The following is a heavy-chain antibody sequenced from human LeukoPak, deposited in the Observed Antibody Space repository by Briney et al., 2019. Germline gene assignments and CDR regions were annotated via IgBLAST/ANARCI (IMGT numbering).Heavy chain of an antibody. V-gene: IGHV1-18*04. CDR2: ISAYNGNT. J-gene: IGHJ4*02. CDR3: ARDGVGRGAAGDY. Sequence: ASVKVSCKGSGYTFTSYGISWVRQAPGQGLEWMGWISAYNGNTNYEHKLQGRVTMTTDTSTSTAYICVRRLRTGDTAVDKCARDGVGRGAAGDYWGQGTLVTVSS. CDR1: GYTFTSYG. D-gene: IGHD3-10*01.